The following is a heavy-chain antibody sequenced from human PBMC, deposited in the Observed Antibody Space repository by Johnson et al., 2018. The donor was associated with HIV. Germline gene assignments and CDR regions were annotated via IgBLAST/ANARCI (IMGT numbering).Heavy chain of an antibody. J-gene: IGHJ3*02. CDR2: ISTSGGGI. D-gene: IGHD6-19*01. Sequence: QVQVVESGGGVVRPGGSLRLSCAASGFTFTDYYMTWIRQAPGKGLEWVSHISTSGGGIYYADSVKGRFTISRDNARNSLYLQMNSLRAEDTAVYYCARVGYSSGWPIYAVAIWGQGTMVTVSS. CDR3: ARVGYSSGWPIYAVAI. V-gene: IGHV3-11*04. CDR1: GFTFTDYY.